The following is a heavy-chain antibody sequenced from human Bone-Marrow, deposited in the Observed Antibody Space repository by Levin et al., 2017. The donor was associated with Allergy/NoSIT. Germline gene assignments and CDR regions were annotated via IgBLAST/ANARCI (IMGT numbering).Heavy chain of an antibody. V-gene: IGHV4-30-4*01. J-gene: IGHJ6*02. CDR1: GGSISGDDYY. Sequence: SETLSLTCTVSGGSISGDDYYWAWIRQPPGKGLQWIGYISYTGNTYYNESLKSRMTISIDTSKSQFSLQVTSLTAEDTAAYHCARISGRRDRYYYYCSMDVWGQGTTVTVAS. CDR3: ARISGRRDRYYYYCSMDV. D-gene: IGHD2-21*02. CDR2: ISYTGNT.